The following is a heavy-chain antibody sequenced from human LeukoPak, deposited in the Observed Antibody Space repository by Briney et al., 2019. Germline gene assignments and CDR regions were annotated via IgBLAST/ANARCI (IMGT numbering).Heavy chain of an antibody. J-gene: IGHJ5*02. CDR3: ARQLGRTNNWFDP. D-gene: IGHD6-13*01. Sequence: ASVKVSCTASGYTFTSHDIDWVRQAPGQGLEWMGWMNPNSGNTGYAQKFQGRVTMTSDTSVTTAYMELSSLTPEDTAVYFCARQLGRTNNWFDPWGQGTLVTVSS. V-gene: IGHV1-8*01. CDR2: MNPNSGNT. CDR1: GYTFTSHD.